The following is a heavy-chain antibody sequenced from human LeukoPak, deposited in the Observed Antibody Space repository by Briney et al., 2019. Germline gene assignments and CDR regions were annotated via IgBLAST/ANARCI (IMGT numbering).Heavy chain of an antibody. Sequence: ASVKVSCKASGYTFTSYYLHWVRQVPGQGLEWMGLINPNGDTNYAQKFQGRVTMTRDTSTSTVYMELSSLRSEDTAVYYCARAAGDTYGYRYYSDYWGQGTLVSVSS. V-gene: IGHV1-46*01. D-gene: IGHD5-18*01. CDR1: GYTFTSYY. CDR3: ARAAGDTYGYRYYSDY. CDR2: INPNGDT. J-gene: IGHJ4*02.